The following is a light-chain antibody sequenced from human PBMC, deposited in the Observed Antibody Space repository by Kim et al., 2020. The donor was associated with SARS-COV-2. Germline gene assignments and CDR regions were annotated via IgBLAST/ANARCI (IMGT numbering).Light chain of an antibody. J-gene: IGKJ4*01. V-gene: IGKV3-11*01. CDR3: QQRHNWPLN. Sequence: EIVLTQSPATLSLSPGERATLSCRASQSVSSYLAWYQQKPGQAPRLLIYDASNRATGIPARFSGSGSGTDFTLTISSLEPEDFAVYYCQQRHNWPLNFGGGTKVDIK. CDR2: DAS. CDR1: QSVSSY.